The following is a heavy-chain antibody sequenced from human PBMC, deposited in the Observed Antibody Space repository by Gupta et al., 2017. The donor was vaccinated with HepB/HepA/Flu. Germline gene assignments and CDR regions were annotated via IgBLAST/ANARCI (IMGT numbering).Heavy chain of an antibody. V-gene: IGHV3-7*01. CDR1: GFTFSSYW. D-gene: IGHD3-3*01. CDR2: IKQDGSEK. CDR3: ARAGYDFWSGYYPVAFEI. Sequence: EVQLVESGAGLVQPGGALRLSCSASGFTFSSYWMSWVRQAPGKGLEWVANIKQDGSEKYYVDSVKGGFTISRDNAKNSLYLQMNSLRAEDTAVYYCARAGYDFWSGYYPVAFEIWGQGTMVTVSS. J-gene: IGHJ3*02.